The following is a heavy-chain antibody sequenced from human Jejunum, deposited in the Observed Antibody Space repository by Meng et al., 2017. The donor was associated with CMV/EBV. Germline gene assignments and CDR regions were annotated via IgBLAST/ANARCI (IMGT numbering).Heavy chain of an antibody. V-gene: IGHV3-30*02. J-gene: IGHJ4*02. CDR1: GFPLSSYG. D-gene: IGHD2-8*01. Sequence: PAAASRTISGAASGFPLSSYGIPWVRQAPGKGLEWVTYADSVKGRFTISRDISKNTLFLQMNSLRAEDTAVYYCAKEGVGGHFDYWGQGTLVTVSS. CDR3: AKEGVGGHFDY.